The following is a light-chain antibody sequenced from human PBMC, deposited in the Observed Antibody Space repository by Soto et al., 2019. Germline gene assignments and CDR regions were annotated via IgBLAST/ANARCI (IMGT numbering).Light chain of an antibody. CDR1: SSDVGGYNY. CDR2: DVS. CDR3: SSYTSSGNYV. J-gene: IGLJ1*01. V-gene: IGLV2-14*03. Sequence: ASGTGAPGEGSRITRTTTSSDVGGYNYVSWYQHHPGKAPKLMIYDVSNRPSGVSDRFSGSKSGNTASLTISGLQAEDEADYYCSSYTSSGNYVFVPGTKVT.